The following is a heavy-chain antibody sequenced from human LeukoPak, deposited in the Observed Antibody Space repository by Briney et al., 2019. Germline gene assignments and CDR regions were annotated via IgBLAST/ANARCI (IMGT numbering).Heavy chain of an antibody. CDR3: ARQIGSVAARRNFDY. J-gene: IGHJ4*02. Sequence: SETLSLTCTVSGRSISSYYWSLIRQPPGKGLEWIGYSYYSGSTNYNPSLKSRVTISVDTSKNQFSLKLSSVTAADTAVYYCARQIGSVAARRNFDYWGQGTLVTVSS. CDR2: SYYSGST. CDR1: GRSISSYY. D-gene: IGHD6-6*01. V-gene: IGHV4-59*08.